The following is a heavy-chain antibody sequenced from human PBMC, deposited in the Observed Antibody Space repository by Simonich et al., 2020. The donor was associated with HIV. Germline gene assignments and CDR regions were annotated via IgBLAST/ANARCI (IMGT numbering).Heavy chain of an antibody. D-gene: IGHD3-16*01. Sequence: QVQLVESGGGVVQPGRSLRLSCAASGFTFSSYAMHWVRQAPGKGLEWVAVISYDGSNKYYADSVKGRFTISRDNYKNTLYLQMNSLRAEDTAVYYCASGGSISSVWADDYWGQGTLVTVSS. CDR3: ASGGSISSVWADDY. V-gene: IGHV3-30*07. CDR1: GFTFSSYA. J-gene: IGHJ4*02. CDR2: ISYDGSNK.